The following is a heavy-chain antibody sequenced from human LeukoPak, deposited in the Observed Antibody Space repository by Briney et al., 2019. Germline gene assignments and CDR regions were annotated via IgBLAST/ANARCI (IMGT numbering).Heavy chain of an antibody. Sequence: PSETLSLTCTVSGGSISSYYWSWVRQPPGKGLEWIGYIYYSGSTNYNPSLKSRVTISVDTSKNQFSLKLSAVTAADTAVYYCARERGELLDYWGQGTLVTVSS. V-gene: IGHV4-59*01. CDR2: IYYSGST. CDR3: ARERGELLDY. J-gene: IGHJ4*02. CDR1: GGSISSYY. D-gene: IGHD1-26*01.